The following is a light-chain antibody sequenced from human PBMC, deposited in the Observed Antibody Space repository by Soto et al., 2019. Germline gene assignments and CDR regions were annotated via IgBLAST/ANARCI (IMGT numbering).Light chain of an antibody. CDR3: QQADTFPFT. CDR1: QDISSL. J-gene: IGKJ3*01. Sequence: IQMTQSPSSVSASVGDRVTITCRASQDISSLLAWYQHKPGKAPKLLIYAATTLQSGVPSRFSGSESGTEFTLIISSLQPDDFATYYCQQADTFPFTFGPGTKVDMK. CDR2: AAT. V-gene: IGKV1-12*01.